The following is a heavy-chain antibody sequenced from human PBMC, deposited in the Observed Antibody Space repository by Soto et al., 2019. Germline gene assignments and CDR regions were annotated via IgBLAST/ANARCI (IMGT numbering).Heavy chain of an antibody. V-gene: IGHV4-59*11. CDR3: ARGWGGYFDL. D-gene: IGHD1-26*01. CDR2: IYYSGST. Sequence: QVQLQESGPGLVKPSETLSLTCTVSGGSISSHYWSWIRQPPGKGLEWIGYIYYSGSTNYNPSLKSRVTISVDTSKNQVSLKLSSVTAADTAVYYCARGWGGYFDLWGRGTLVTVSS. CDR1: GGSISSHY. J-gene: IGHJ2*01.